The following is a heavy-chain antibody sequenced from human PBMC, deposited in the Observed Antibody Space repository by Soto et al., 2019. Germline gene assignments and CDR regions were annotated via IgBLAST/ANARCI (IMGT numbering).Heavy chain of an antibody. J-gene: IGHJ4*02. Sequence: QVQLVESGGGVVQPGRSLRISCAASGFTFSSYGMHWVRQAPGKGLEWVAVISYDGSNKYYADSVKGRFTISRDNSKNTLYLQMNSLRAEDTAVYYCAKSDLVLKGWGQGTLVTVSS. D-gene: IGHD2-8*01. CDR3: AKSDLVLKG. V-gene: IGHV3-30*18. CDR2: ISYDGSNK. CDR1: GFTFSSYG.